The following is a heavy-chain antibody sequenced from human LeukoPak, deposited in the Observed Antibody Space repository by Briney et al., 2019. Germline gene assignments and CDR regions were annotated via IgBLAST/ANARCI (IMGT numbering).Heavy chain of an antibody. J-gene: IGHJ3*01. CDR1: GVSISTYY. D-gene: IGHD3-22*01. Sequence: SETLSLTCTVSGVSISTYYWSWIRQPPGKGLEWIGYIYYSGSTNYNPSLKSRVTISVDTSKNRFSLKLNSVTAADTAVYYCARELRYDNSDSGAFWGQGTVVTVSS. CDR2: IYYSGST. CDR3: ARELRYDNSDSGAF. V-gene: IGHV4-59*01.